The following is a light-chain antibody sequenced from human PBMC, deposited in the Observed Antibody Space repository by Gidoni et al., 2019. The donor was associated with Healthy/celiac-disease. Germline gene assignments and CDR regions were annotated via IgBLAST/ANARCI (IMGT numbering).Light chain of an antibody. CDR2: EVS. V-gene: IGLV2-14*01. CDR3: SSYTSSSTLVV. J-gene: IGLJ2*01. CDR1: SSDVGGYNY. Sequence: QSALTQPASVSGSPGPSITISCTGTSSDVGGYNYVSWYQQHPGKAPQLIIYEVSNRPSGVSNRFSGSKSGNTASLTISGLQAEDEADYYCSSYTSSSTLVVFGGGTKLTVL.